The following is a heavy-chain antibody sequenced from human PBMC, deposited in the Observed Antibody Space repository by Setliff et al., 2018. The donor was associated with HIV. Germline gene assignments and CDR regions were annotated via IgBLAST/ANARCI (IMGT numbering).Heavy chain of an antibody. CDR3: AREGGGNAAGGAFDI. CDR2: IDTNTGNP. CDR1: GYTFTSYA. D-gene: IGHD2-15*01. J-gene: IGHJ3*02. V-gene: IGHV7-4-1*02. Sequence: ASVKVSCKASGYTFTSYAMNWVRQAPGQGLEWMGWIDTNTGNPTYAHGFTGRFVFSLDTSVSTAYLQISSLKAEDTAVYYCAREGGGNAAGGAFDIWGQGTMVTVSS.